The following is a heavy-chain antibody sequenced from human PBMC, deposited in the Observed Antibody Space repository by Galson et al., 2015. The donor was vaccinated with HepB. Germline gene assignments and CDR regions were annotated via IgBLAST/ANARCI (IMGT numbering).Heavy chain of an antibody. CDR3: ARATSYSSGPRDY. CDR2: IKQDGSEK. Sequence: SLRLSCAASGFTFNSYWMSWVRQAPGKGLEWVANIKQDGSEKYYVDSVKGRFTISRDNAKNSLYLQMNSLRAEDTAVYYCARATSYSSGPRDYWGQGTLVTVSS. D-gene: IGHD6-19*01. V-gene: IGHV3-7*01. J-gene: IGHJ4*02. CDR1: GFTFNSYW.